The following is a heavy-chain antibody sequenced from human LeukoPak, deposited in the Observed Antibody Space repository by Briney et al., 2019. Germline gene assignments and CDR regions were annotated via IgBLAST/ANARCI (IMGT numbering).Heavy chain of an antibody. CDR3: ARGVRGVTEYFQH. Sequence: PSQTLSLTCTVSGGSISSYYWSWIRQPPGKGLEWIGYIYYSGSTNYNPSLKSRVTISVDTSKNQFSLKLSSVTAADTAVYYCARGVRGVTEYFQHWGQGTLVTVSS. V-gene: IGHV4-59*01. J-gene: IGHJ1*01. CDR1: GGSISSYY. CDR2: IYYSGST. D-gene: IGHD3-10*01.